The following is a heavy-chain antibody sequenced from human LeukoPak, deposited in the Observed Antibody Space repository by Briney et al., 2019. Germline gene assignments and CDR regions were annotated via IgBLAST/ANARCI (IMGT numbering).Heavy chain of an antibody. J-gene: IGHJ4*02. Sequence: GGSLRLSCAASGFTFSSYDMNWVRQAPGKGLEWVSYMTSSGSNIYYADSVRGRFTISRDNPKNSLYLQMNSLSGEDTAVYYCARDLSAASGFDSWGQGTLVTVSS. CDR2: MTSSGSNI. CDR3: ARDLSAASGFDS. D-gene: IGHD6-13*01. V-gene: IGHV3-48*03. CDR1: GFTFSSYD.